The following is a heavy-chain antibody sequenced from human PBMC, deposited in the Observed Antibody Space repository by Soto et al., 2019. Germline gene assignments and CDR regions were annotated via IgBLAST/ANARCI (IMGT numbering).Heavy chain of an antibody. V-gene: IGHV1-2*04. J-gene: IGHJ5*02. CDR3: ARGGITMVRGVMSRFDP. Sequence: ASVKVSCKASGYTFTGYYMHWVRQAPGQGLEWMGWINPNSGGTNYAQKFQGWVTMTRDTSISTAYMELSRLRSDDTAVYYCARGGITMVRGVMSRFDPWGQGTLVTVSS. CDR2: INPNSGGT. D-gene: IGHD3-10*01. CDR1: GYTFTGYY.